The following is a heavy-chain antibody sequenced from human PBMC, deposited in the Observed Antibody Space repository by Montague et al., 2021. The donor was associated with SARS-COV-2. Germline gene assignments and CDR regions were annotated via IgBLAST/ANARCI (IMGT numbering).Heavy chain of an antibody. Sequence: SETLSLTCTVSGGSISSYYWSWIRQPPGKGLEWIGYIYYSGSTNYNPFLKSRVTISVDTSKNQFSLKLSSVTAADTAVYYCASVKRGYYYGLGVSAHFDYWGQGTLVTVSS. J-gene: IGHJ4*02. V-gene: IGHV4-59*01. CDR2: IYYSGST. CDR3: ASVKRGYYYGLGVSAHFDY. D-gene: IGHD3-10*01. CDR1: GGSISSYY.